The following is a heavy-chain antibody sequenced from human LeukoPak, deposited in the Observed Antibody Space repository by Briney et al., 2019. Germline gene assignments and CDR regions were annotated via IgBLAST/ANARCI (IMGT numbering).Heavy chain of an antibody. V-gene: IGHV3-48*04. Sequence: GGSLRLSCAASGFTFSGYDMSWVRQAPGKGLEWVSYTSSSSSTIYYADSVKSRFTISRDNAKNSLYLQMNSLRAEDTAVYYCARDWNYMKYWGQGTLVTVSS. J-gene: IGHJ4*02. CDR2: TSSSSSTI. CDR3: ARDWNYMKY. D-gene: IGHD1-7*01. CDR1: GFTFSGYD.